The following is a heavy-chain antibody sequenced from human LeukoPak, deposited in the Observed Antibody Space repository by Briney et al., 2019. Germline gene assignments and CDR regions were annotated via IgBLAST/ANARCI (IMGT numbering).Heavy chain of an antibody. V-gene: IGHV3-73*01. CDR3: SRQPIGTGTVDY. J-gene: IGHJ4*02. D-gene: IGHD3/OR15-3a*01. CDR2: AREKIQNHAT. CDR1: GFTFSDSP. Sequence: PGGSLRLSCAGSGFTFSDSPIHWVRQASGKGLEWVGRAREKIQNHATGYAESVKGRFSISRDDSKNTAYLQMNSLKIKDTAVYYCSRQPIGTGTVDYWGQGTLVTVSS.